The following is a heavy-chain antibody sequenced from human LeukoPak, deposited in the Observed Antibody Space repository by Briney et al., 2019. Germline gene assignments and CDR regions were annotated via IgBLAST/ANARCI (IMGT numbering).Heavy chain of an antibody. D-gene: IGHD2-15*01. CDR1: GYSFTSYW. CDR2: IYPGDSDT. CDR3: ARRYCSGGSCYHGMGV. J-gene: IGHJ6*02. Sequence: PGESLKISCKGSGYSFTSYWIGWVRQMPGKGPEWMGIIYPGDSDTRYSPSFQGQVTISADKSISTAYLQWSSLKASDTAMYYCARRYCSGGSCYHGMGVWGQGTTVTVSS. V-gene: IGHV5-51*01.